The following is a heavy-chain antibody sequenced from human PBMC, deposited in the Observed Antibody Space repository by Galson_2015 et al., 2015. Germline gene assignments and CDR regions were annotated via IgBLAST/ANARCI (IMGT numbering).Heavy chain of an antibody. D-gene: IGHD6-19*01. CDR3: AKDNGTPLANPTVAGNFDY. CDR1: GFTFSSYA. V-gene: IGHV3-23*01. CDR2: ISGSGGST. Sequence: SLRLSCAASGFTFSSYAMSWVRQAPGKGLEWVSAISGSGGSTYYADSVKGRFTISRDNSKNTLYLQMNSLRAEDTAVYYCAKDNGTPLANPTVAGNFDYWGQGTLVTVSS. J-gene: IGHJ4*02.